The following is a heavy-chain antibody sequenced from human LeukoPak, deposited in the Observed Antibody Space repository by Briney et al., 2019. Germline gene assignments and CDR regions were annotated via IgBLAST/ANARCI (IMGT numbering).Heavy chain of an antibody. J-gene: IGHJ4*02. CDR1: GFSFSSYY. Sequence: AETLSLTCTVSGFSFSSYYWSWIRQPPGKGLEWIGYIYYSGSTNYNPSLKRRVTITVATSKNQFYLKLSSATAADKTVYYCAGERIAAAGRGSFDYWGQGTLVTVSS. CDR3: AGERIAAAGRGSFDY. D-gene: IGHD6-13*01. V-gene: IGHV4-59*01. CDR2: IYYSGST.